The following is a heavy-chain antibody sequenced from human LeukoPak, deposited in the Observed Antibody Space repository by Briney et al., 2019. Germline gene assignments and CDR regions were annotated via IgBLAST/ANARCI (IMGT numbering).Heavy chain of an antibody. CDR3: VRRLVITDAFDI. J-gene: IGHJ3*02. Sequence: GGSLRLSCAASGFTFDDYGMSWVRQAPGKGLEWVSGINWNGGSTGYADSVKGRFTISRDNAKNSLYLQMNSLRAEDTALYHCVRRLVITDAFDIWGQGTMVTVSS. CDR2: INWNGGST. CDR1: GFTFDDYG. V-gene: IGHV3-20*01. D-gene: IGHD3-22*01.